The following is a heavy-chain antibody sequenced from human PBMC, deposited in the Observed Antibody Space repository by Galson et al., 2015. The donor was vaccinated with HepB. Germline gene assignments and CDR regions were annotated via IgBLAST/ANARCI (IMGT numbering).Heavy chain of an antibody. Sequence: SVKVSCKASGYTFTSYGISWVRQAPGQGLEWMGWISAYNGNTNYAQKLQGRVTMTTDTSTSTAYMELRSLRSDDTAVYYCARDRVGWGSSVAFDIWGQGTMVTVSS. CDR1: GYTFTSYG. D-gene: IGHD6-6*01. CDR3: ARDRVGWGSSVAFDI. J-gene: IGHJ3*02. V-gene: IGHV1-18*01. CDR2: ISAYNGNT.